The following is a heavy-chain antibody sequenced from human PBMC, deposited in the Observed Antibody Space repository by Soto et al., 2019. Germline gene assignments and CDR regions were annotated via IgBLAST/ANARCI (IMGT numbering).Heavy chain of an antibody. J-gene: IGHJ4*02. CDR2: IYYSGST. CDR1: GGSISSGACY. V-gene: IGHV4-31*03. D-gene: IGHD2-15*01. Sequence: QVQLQESGPGLVKPSQTLSLTCTVSGGSISSGACYWSWIRQHPGRGLEWIGHIYYSGSTFYNSSLKSRVTISVDTSKNQFSLKLSSVTAADTAVYYCPRVYCSGGSCYRFDYWGQGTLVTVSS. CDR3: PRVYCSGGSCYRFDY.